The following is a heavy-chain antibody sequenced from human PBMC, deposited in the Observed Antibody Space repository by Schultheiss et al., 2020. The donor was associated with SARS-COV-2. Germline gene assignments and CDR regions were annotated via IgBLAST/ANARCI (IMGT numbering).Heavy chain of an antibody. V-gene: IGHV4-61*02. J-gene: IGHJ4*02. Sequence: SETLSLTCTVSGGSISSGGYYWSWIRQPAGKGLEWIGRIYTSGSTNYNPSLKSRVTISVDTSKNQFSLKLSSVTAADTAVYYCARDGVPAAMSYYFDYWGQGTLVTVSS. D-gene: IGHD2-2*01. CDR2: IYTSGST. CDR1: GGSISSGGYY. CDR3: ARDGVPAAMSYYFDY.